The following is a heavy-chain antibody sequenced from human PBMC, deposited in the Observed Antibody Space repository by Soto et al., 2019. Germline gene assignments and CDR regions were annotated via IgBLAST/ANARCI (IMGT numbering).Heavy chain of an antibody. J-gene: IGHJ4*02. CDR3: ARENVAVPGGDY. CDR1: GFTLSSNYW. D-gene: IGHD6-19*01. CDR2: IKPDGSEK. V-gene: IGHV3-7*01. Sequence: EVQLVESGGDLVQPGGSLRLSCAASGFTLSSNYWMSWVRQAPGKGLEWVANIKPDGSEKYYADAVKGLITISRDNAKTSMQLQMNSLRAEDTAVYYCARENVAVPGGDYWGQGTLVTVSS.